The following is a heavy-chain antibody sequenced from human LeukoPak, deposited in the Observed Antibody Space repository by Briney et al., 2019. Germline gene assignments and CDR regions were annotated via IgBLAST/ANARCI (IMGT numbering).Heavy chain of an antibody. V-gene: IGHV3-30*04. CDR1: GFTFSSYA. J-gene: IGHJ5*02. CDR2: ISYDGSNK. CDR3: AQDSSSWYGRGWFDP. D-gene: IGHD6-13*01. Sequence: SGGSLRLSCAASGFTFSSYAMHWARQAPGKGLEWVAVISYDGSNKYYADSVKGRFTISRDNSKNTLYLQMNSLRAEDTAVYYCAQDSSSWYGRGWFDPWGQGTLVTVSS.